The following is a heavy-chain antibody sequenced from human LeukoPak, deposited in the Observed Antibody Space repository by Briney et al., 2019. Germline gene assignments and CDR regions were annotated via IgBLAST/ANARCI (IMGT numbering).Heavy chain of an antibody. CDR1: GFTFSSYA. CDR2: ISGSGGST. Sequence: PGGSLRLSCAASGFTFSSYAMSWVRQAPGKGLEWVSAISGSGGSTYYADSVKGRFTISRDNSKNTLYLQMNSLSAEDTAVYYCAKDLLRSSGWYGFDYWGQGTLVTVSS. V-gene: IGHV3-23*01. D-gene: IGHD6-19*01. J-gene: IGHJ4*02. CDR3: AKDLLRSSGWYGFDY.